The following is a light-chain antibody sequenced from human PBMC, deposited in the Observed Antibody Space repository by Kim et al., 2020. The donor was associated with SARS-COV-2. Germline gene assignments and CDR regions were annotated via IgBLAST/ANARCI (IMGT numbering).Light chain of an antibody. CDR2: ASA. V-gene: IGKV1-16*02. CDR1: QDVSNF. J-gene: IGKJ1*01. CDR3: QQYLSYPLT. Sequence: ASVGDSVTITCRASQDVSNFLAWFQQRPGEAPKSLIYASASLRSGVPSHFSGSGSGTDFTLTISSLQPEDFATYYCQQYLSYPLTFGQGTKVDIK.